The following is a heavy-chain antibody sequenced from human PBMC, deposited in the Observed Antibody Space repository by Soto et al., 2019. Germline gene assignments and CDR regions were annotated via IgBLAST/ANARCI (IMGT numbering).Heavy chain of an antibody. CDR3: ARGSYDSSGYYFDY. J-gene: IGHJ4*02. Sequence: PGGSLRLSCAASGFTFSSYAMSWVRQAPGKGLEWVSAISGSGGSTYYADSVKGRFTISRDNSKNTLYLQMNSLRAEDTAVYYCARGSYDSSGYYFDYWGQGTLVTVSS. V-gene: IGHV3-23*01. D-gene: IGHD3-22*01. CDR1: GFTFSSYA. CDR2: ISGSGGST.